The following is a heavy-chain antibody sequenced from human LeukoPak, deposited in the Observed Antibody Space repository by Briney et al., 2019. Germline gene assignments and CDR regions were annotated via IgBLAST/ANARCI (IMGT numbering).Heavy chain of an antibody. CDR3: AKEDIVGARKPDDAFDI. V-gene: IGHV3-30-3*01. J-gene: IGHJ3*02. Sequence: GGSLRLSCAASGFTFSSYAMHWVRQAPGKGLEWVAVISYDGSNKYYADSVKGRFTISRDNSKNTLYLQMNSLRAEDTAVYYCAKEDIVGARKPDDAFDIWGQGTMVTVSS. CDR1: GFTFSSYA. CDR2: ISYDGSNK. D-gene: IGHD1-26*01.